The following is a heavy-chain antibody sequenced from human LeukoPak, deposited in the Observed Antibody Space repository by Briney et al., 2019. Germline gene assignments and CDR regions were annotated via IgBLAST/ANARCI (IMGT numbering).Heavy chain of an antibody. CDR3: AKDQYGGNPQYYFDY. J-gene: IGHJ4*02. CDR1: GFTFSSCA. Sequence: PGGSLRLSCAASGFTFSSCAMSWVRQAPGKGLDWVSAISGSGGNTYYADSVKGRFTISRDNSKNTLYLQMNSLRAEDTAVYYCAKDQYGGNPQYYFDYWGQGTLVTVSS. V-gene: IGHV3-23*01. D-gene: IGHD4-23*01. CDR2: ISGSGGNT.